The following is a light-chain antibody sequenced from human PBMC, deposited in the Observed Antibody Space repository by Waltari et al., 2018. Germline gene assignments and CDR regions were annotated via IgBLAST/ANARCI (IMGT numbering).Light chain of an antibody. Sequence: QSVLTQSPSASGTPGQRVTISCSGGTSNIETNTVNWYQHPPGTAPKLLIYSNIQRPSGVPYRFSGSQSCTSASLAISGLQSEDEGDYYCSAWDDALNGYLFGGGTKLTVL. CDR1: TSNIETNT. CDR2: SNI. J-gene: IGLJ3*02. V-gene: IGLV1-44*01. CDR3: SAWDDALNGYL.